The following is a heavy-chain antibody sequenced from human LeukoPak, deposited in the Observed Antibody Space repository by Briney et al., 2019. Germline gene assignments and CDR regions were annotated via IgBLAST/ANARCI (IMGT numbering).Heavy chain of an antibody. V-gene: IGHV3-15*01. CDR2: IKSKTDGGTT. J-gene: IGHJ4*02. Sequence: AGGSLRLSCAASGFTFSNAWMSWVRQAPGKGLEWVGRIKSKTDGGTTDYAAPVKGRFTISRDDSKNTLHLQMNSLKTEDTAVYYCTTHLGYCSGGSCYSGGQGTLVTVSS. D-gene: IGHD2-15*01. CDR3: TTHLGYCSGGSCYS. CDR1: GFTFSNAW.